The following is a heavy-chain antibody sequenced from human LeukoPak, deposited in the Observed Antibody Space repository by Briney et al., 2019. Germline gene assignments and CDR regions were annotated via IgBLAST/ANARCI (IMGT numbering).Heavy chain of an antibody. CDR1: GGSISSGDYY. D-gene: IGHD3-16*01. CDR3: ARVGGGLKFDY. V-gene: IGHV4-30-4*01. Sequence: PSETLSLTCTVSGGSISSGDYYWSWIRQPPGKGLEWIGYIYYSGSTYYNPSLKSRVTISVDTSKNQFSLKLSSVTAADTAVYYRARVGGGLKFDYWGQGTLVTVFS. J-gene: IGHJ4*02. CDR2: IYYSGST.